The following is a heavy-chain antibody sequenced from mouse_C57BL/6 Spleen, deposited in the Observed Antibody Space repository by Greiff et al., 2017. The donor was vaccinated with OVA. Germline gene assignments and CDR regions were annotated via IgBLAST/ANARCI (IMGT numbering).Heavy chain of an antibody. CDR1: GYSITSGYY. J-gene: IGHJ1*03. D-gene: IGHD2-4*01. Sequence: VQLQQSGPGLVKPSQSLSLTCSVTGYSITSGYYWNWIRQFPGNKLEWMGYISYDGSNNYNPSLKNRISITRDTSKNQFFLKLNSVTTEDTATYYCARNRFTNDYFWYFDVWGTGTTVTVSS. V-gene: IGHV3-6*01. CDR2: ISYDGSN. CDR3: ARNRFTNDYFWYFDV.